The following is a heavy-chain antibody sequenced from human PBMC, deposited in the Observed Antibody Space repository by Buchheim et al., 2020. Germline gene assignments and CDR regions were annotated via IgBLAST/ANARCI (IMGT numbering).Heavy chain of an antibody. CDR2: INHSGST. Sequence: QVQLQESGPGLVKPSETLSLTCAVYGGSFSGYYWSWIRQPPGKGLEWIGEINHSGSTNYNPSLKSRVTISVDTSKNQFSLKLSSVTAADTAVYYCVRRYSSGWYSKTYYYYGMDVWGQGTT. V-gene: IGHV4-34*01. D-gene: IGHD6-19*01. CDR1: GGSFSGYY. J-gene: IGHJ6*02. CDR3: VRRYSSGWYSKTYYYYGMDV.